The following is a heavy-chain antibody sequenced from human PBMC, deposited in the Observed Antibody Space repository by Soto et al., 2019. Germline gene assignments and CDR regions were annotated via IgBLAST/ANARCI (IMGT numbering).Heavy chain of an antibody. D-gene: IGHD2-8*02. CDR3: AIPGLCTGRDFVHD. V-gene: IGHV3-23*01. CDR2: ISASGGST. CDR1: GFTSSSCA. J-gene: IGHJ4*01. Sequence: EVQLLDSGGGLVQPGGSLRLSCVASGFTSSSCAMRWVRQAPGKGLEWVSGISASGGSTYYADSVKGRFTISRDNSKKTLYLQMNSLRAEDTAVYYFAIPGLCTGRDFVHDWGHGTLVTVSS.